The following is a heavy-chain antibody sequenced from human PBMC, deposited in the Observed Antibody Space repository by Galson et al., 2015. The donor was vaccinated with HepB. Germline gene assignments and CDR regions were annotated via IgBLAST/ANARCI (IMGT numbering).Heavy chain of an antibody. V-gene: IGHV3-48*02. CDR3: ARDRSWRVDDF. CDR2: ISTTGATM. J-gene: IGHJ4*02. CDR1: GFAFSTYA. Sequence: SLRLSCAASGFAFSTYAMNWVRQAPGKGLEWVSYISTTGATMFYSDSVKGRFIISRDNDKNALYLQMNSLRDEDTAVYYCARDRSWRVDDFWGQGTLVAVSS. D-gene: IGHD2-15*01.